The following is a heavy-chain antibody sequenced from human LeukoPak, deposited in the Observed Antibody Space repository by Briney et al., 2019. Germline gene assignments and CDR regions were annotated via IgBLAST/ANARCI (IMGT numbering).Heavy chain of an antibody. D-gene: IGHD6-13*01. J-gene: IGHJ6*04. Sequence: GGSLRLSCAASGFTFSSYAMHWVRQAPGKGLEWVAVISYDGSNKYYADSVKGRFTISRDNSKNTLYLQMNSLRAEDTAVYYWARGPPYGSSWYGTYHYGRDVGGKGTTVTVS. CDR3: ARGPPYGSSWYGTYHYGRDV. CDR2: ISYDGSNK. V-gene: IGHV3-30-3*01. CDR1: GFTFSSYA.